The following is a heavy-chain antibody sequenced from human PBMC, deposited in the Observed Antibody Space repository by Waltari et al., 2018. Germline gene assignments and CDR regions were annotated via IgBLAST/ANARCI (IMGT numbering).Heavy chain of an antibody. J-gene: IGHJ6*02. Sequence: QVQLQQWGAGLLKPSETLSLTCAVYGGSFSGYYWSWIRQPQGKGREWIGEINHTGSTNYNPSLKSRVTISVDTSKNQFSLKLSSVTAADTAVYYCARVWSIAVAGLYYYYYGMDVWGQGTTVTVSS. CDR3: ARVWSIAVAGLYYYYYGMDV. V-gene: IGHV4-34*01. CDR2: INHTGST. D-gene: IGHD6-19*01. CDR1: GGSFSGYY.